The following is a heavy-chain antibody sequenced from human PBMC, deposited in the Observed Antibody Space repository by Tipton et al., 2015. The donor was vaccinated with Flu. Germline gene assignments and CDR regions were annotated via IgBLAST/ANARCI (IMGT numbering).Heavy chain of an antibody. CDR2: IYSSGST. V-gene: IGHV4-4*07. D-gene: IGHD3-10*01. J-gene: IGHJ4*02. Sequence: GLVKPSETLSLTCTVSGGSLSSYYWSWIRQPAGKGLEWIGRIYSSGSTTYNLTLKSRVTMSVDTSKSQFSLKLRSVTAADTAVYYCARGSGSGTYVIFDYRGQGTLVTVPS. CDR3: ARGSGSGTYVIFDY. CDR1: GGSLSSYY.